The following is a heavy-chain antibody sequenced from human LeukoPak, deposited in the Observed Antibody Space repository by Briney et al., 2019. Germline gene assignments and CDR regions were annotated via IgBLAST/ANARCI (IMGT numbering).Heavy chain of an antibody. J-gene: IGHJ3*02. D-gene: IGHD6-19*01. CDR3: AKDLSSGWRLRYDAFDI. CDR1: GFTFSSYA. CDR2: ISGSGGST. V-gene: IGHV3-23*01. Sequence: GGSLRLSCAASGFTFSSYAMSWVRQAPGKGLEWVSAISGSGGSTYYADSVKGRFTISRDNSKNTLYLQMNSLRAEDTALYYCAKDLSSGWRLRYDAFDIWGQGTMVTVSS.